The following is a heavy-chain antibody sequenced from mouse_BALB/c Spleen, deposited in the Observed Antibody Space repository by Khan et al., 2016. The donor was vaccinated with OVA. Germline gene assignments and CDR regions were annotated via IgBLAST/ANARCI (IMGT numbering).Heavy chain of an antibody. Sequence: EVELVESGPGLVKPSQSLSLTCTVTGYSITSDYAWNWIRQFPGNKLEWMGYINYSGGTSYLPSLKSGISITRDTSKNQFFLQLNSVTTEDSATYYCARWFAYWGQGTLVTVS. CDR3: ARWFAY. J-gene: IGHJ3*01. V-gene: IGHV3-2*02. CDR2: INYSGGT. CDR1: GYSITSDYA.